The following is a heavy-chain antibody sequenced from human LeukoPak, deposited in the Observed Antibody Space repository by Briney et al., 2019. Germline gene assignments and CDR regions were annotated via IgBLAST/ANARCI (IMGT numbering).Heavy chain of an antibody. D-gene: IGHD1-26*01. J-gene: IGHJ4*02. CDR3: AKIVGATASRYFDY. Sequence: GGSLRLSCAASGFTFSSYAMSWVRQAPGKGLEWVSAISGSGGSTCCADSVKGRFTISRDNSKNTLYLQMNSLRAEDTAVYYCAKIVGATASRYFDYWGQGTLVTVSS. V-gene: IGHV3-23*01. CDR1: GFTFSSYA. CDR2: ISGSGGST.